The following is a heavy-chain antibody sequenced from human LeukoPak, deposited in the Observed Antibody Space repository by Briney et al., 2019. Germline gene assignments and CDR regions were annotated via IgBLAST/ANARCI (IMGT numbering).Heavy chain of an antibody. CDR2: ISGSGGST. J-gene: IGHJ4*02. Sequence: TGGSLRLSCAASGFIFRSYAMNWVRQAPGEGLEWVSGISGSGGSTYYADSVKGRFTTSRDNSKNTLYVQMNSLRAEDTAVYYCAKSTSGWSFDSWGQGTPVSVSS. D-gene: IGHD6-19*01. CDR3: AKSTSGWSFDS. CDR1: GFIFRSYA. V-gene: IGHV3-23*01.